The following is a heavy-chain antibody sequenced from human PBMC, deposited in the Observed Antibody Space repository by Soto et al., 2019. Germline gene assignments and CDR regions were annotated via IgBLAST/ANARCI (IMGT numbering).Heavy chain of an antibody. V-gene: IGHV4-39*01. CDR3: ARRGSGHTFDY. D-gene: IGHD3-10*01. CDR2: IYDAGTT. Sequence: QVQLQESGPGLVKPSETLSLTCAVSGASVSRIGFHWGWIRQPPGQGLEWNGSIYDAGTTFYNPSLKSRVTISADTSKNHFSLRLTSVTAADTAVYYCARRGSGHTFDYWGQGTLVTVSS. J-gene: IGHJ4*02. CDR1: GASVSRIGFH.